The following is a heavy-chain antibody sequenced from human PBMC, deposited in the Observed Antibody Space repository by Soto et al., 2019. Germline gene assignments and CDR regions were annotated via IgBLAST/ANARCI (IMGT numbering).Heavy chain of an antibody. Sequence: GGSLRLSCAASGFIFTNAWMNWVRQAPGKGLEWVGRIQSKSDGGATDYPAPVKGRFTISRDDSKSTLYLQLNSLRIEDTAVYYCARDEGSSWEINWFDPWGQGTLVTVSS. CDR2: IQSKSDGGAT. CDR1: GFIFTNAW. V-gene: IGHV3-15*07. J-gene: IGHJ5*02. D-gene: IGHD6-13*01. CDR3: ARDEGSSWEINWFDP.